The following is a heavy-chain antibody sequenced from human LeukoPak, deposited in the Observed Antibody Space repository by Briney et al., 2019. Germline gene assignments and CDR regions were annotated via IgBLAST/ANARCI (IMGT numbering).Heavy chain of an antibody. Sequence: SGPTLVNPTETLTLTCTFSGFSLRSSPMGVGWIRQPPGKALEWLALIYWDDDKRYRPSLRSRLTITNDTSKNQVVLTLTNMDPVDTATYFCAHRLDLVGNWHSGAFDFWGRGTMVTVSS. V-gene: IGHV2-5*02. J-gene: IGHJ3*01. CDR2: IYWDDDK. D-gene: IGHD1/OR15-1a*01. CDR3: AHRLDLVGNWHSGAFDF. CDR1: GFSLRSSPMG.